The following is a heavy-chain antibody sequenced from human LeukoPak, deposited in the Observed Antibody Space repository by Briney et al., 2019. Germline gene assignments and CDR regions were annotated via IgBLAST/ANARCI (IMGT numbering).Heavy chain of an antibody. CDR1: GESMRNYY. V-gene: IGHV4-4*07. J-gene: IGHJ4*02. CDR3: TRGEFDCDS. Sequence: PSETLSLTCSVSGESMRNYYWSWLRQPAGRGLEWIGRIGSSGNTNYNPSLGSRVTVSIDVSKNQLSLKLYSVTAADTAVYYCTRGEFDCDSWGQGILVTVSS. D-gene: IGHD2/OR15-2a*01. CDR2: IGSSGNT.